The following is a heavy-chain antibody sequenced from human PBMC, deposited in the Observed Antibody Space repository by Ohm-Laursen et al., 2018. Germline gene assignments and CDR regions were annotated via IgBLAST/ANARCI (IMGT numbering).Heavy chain of an antibody. D-gene: IGHD3-3*01. Sequence: SLRLSCAASGFTFSSYVMSWVRQAPGKGLEWVSSISSSGTYIHYADSMRGRFTISRDNAKNSLNLQMNSLRAEDTAVYYCARMGTITVFGVPHPGPFDYWGQGTLVTVSS. CDR3: ARMGTITVFGVPHPGPFDY. J-gene: IGHJ4*02. CDR2: ISSSGTYI. CDR1: GFTFSSYV. V-gene: IGHV3-21*01.